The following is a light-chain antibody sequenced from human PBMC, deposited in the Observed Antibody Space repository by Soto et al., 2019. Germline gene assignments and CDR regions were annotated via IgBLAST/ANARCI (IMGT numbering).Light chain of an antibody. CDR1: QTVRNNY. Sequence: EFVLPQSPGTLSLSPGARAPLSCRASQTVRNNYLAWYQQKPGQAPRLLIYDASSRATGIPDRFSGGGSGTDFTLTISRLEPEEFAVYYCQQFSSYLLTVGGGTKVDIK. V-gene: IGKV3-20*01. CDR3: QQFSSYLLT. J-gene: IGKJ4*01. CDR2: DAS.